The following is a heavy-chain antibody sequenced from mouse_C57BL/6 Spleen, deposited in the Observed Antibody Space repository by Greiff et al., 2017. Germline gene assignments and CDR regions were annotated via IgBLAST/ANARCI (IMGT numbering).Heavy chain of an antibody. V-gene: IGHV1-31*01. CDR3: ARSRTGRDYYFDY. Sequence: DVKLQESGPELVKPGASVKISCKASGYSFTGYYMHWVKQSHGNILDWIGYIYPYNGVSSYNQKFKGKATLTVDKSSSTAYMELRSLTSEDSAVYYCARSRTGRDYYFDYWGQGTTLTVSS. J-gene: IGHJ2*01. D-gene: IGHD4-1*01. CDR1: GYSFTGYY. CDR2: IYPYNGVS.